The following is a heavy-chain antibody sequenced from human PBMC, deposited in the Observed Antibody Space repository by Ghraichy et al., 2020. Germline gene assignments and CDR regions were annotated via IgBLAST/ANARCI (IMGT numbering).Heavy chain of an antibody. CDR2: IYYSGST. V-gene: IGHV4-39*01. CDR1: GGSISSSSYY. Sequence: SKTLSLTCTVSGGSISSSSYYWGWIRQPPGKGLEWIGSIYYSGSTYYNPSLKSRVTISVDTSKNQFSLKLSSVTAADTAVYYCASVPYYYDSSGYYYYYYGMDVWGQGTTVTVSS. D-gene: IGHD3-22*01. CDR3: ASVPYYYDSSGYYYYYYGMDV. J-gene: IGHJ6*02.